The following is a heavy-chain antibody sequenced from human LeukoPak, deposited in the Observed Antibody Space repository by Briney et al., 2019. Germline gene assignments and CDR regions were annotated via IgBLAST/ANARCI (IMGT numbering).Heavy chain of an antibody. D-gene: IGHD1-14*01. V-gene: IGHV3-48*03. CDR2: IGNTGGTI. Sequence: GGSLRLSCAAAGFTFSSYEMNWVRQAPGRGLEWVSYIGNTGGTIYYADSVQGRFTISRDDAKNSLYLQMNSPRADDTAIYYCVRGDRYFFDFWGQGTLVTVSS. J-gene: IGHJ4*02. CDR1: GFTFSSYE. CDR3: VRGDRYFFDF.